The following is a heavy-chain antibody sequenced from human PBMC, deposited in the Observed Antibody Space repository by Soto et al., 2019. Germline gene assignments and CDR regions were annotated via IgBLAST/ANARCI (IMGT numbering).Heavy chain of an antibody. CDR2: MNPFSGNA. Sequence: QVQLVQSGAEVKKHGASVRVSCKASGYTFTSYDIYWVRQATGQGLEWMGWMNPFSGNAVYTQKFQDRVTMTRDPSINTSYMEMSGLRSEDTAVYYCTRGQGNHWGQGSLVTVSS. CDR3: TRGQGNH. V-gene: IGHV1-8*01. CDR1: GYTFTSYD. J-gene: IGHJ4*02.